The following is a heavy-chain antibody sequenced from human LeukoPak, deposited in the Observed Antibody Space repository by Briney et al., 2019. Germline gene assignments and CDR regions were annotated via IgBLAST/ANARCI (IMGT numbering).Heavy chain of an antibody. CDR2: ISSSSSTI. CDR1: GFTFSSYS. J-gene: IGHJ5*02. D-gene: IGHD2-2*01. CDR3: ARRSADCSSTSCRNWFDP. Sequence: GSLRLSCAVSGFTFSSYSMNWVRQAPGKGLEWVSYISSSSSTIYYADSVKGRFTISRDNAKNSLYLQMNSLRDEDTAVYYCARRSADCSSTSCRNWFDPWGQGTLVTVSS. V-gene: IGHV3-48*02.